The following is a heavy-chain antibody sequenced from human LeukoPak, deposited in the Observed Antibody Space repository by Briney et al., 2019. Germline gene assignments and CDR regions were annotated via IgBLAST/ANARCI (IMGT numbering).Heavy chain of an antibody. CDR3: ARVTTMIVVVITTPAADDAFDI. Sequence: ASVKVSCKASGYTFTGYYMHWVRQAPGQGLEWMGWINPNSGGTNYAQKFQGRVTMTRDTSISTAYMELSRLRSDDTAVCYCARVTTMIVVVITTPAADDAFDIWGQGTMVTVSS. CDR1: GYTFTGYY. V-gene: IGHV1-2*02. CDR2: INPNSGGT. D-gene: IGHD3-22*01. J-gene: IGHJ3*02.